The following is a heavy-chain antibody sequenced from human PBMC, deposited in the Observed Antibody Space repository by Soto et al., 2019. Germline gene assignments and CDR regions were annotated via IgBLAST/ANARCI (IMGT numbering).Heavy chain of an antibody. CDR3: ASFTASGNYFDY. D-gene: IGHD5-18*01. CDR2: IYYSGST. V-gene: IGHV4-39*01. J-gene: IGHJ4*02. CDR1: GGSISSSSYY. Sequence: LCGGSISSSSYYWGWIRQPPGKGLEWIGSIYYSGSTYYNPSLKSRVTISVDTSKNQFSLKLSSVTAADTAVYYCASFTASGNYFDYWGQGTLVTVSS.